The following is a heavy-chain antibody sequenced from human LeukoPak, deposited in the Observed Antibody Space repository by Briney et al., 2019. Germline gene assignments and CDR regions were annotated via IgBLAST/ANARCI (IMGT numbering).Heavy chain of an antibody. CDR2: SYYSGST. V-gene: IGHV4-59*08. D-gene: IGHD6-13*01. CDR3: ARHTDIAALSSLNY. J-gene: IGHJ4*02. Sequence: SETLSFTGTVYGGSISSYYWSWIRQTPGKGLEWIGDSYYSGSTNYNPSLKSRVTISVDTSKNQFSLKLSSVTAADTAVYYCARHTDIAALSSLNYWGQGTLVTVSS. CDR1: GGSISSYY.